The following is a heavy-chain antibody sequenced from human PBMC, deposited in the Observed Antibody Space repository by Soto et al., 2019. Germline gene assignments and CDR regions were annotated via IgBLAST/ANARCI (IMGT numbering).Heavy chain of an antibody. Sequence: QVPLVQSGAEVKKPGASVKVSCKASGFTFTDYYIHWVRQAPGQGLEWVGWINIASNVPGYAQEFQGRVTMTRDTSISTAYMEVNRLRYDDMAVYYCARDPIHDTEGRFEYWGQGTLVIVSS. J-gene: IGHJ4*02. V-gene: IGHV1-2*02. CDR3: ARDPIHDTEGRFEY. CDR1: GFTFTDYY. CDR2: INIASNVP. D-gene: IGHD5-18*01.